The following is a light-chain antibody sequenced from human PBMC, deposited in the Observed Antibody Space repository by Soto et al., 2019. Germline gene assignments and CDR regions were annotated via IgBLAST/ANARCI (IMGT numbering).Light chain of an antibody. V-gene: IGKV2-28*01. CDR2: LGS. CDR1: QSLLHSNGYNY. CDR3: LKALQTPLT. Sequence: DIVMTQSPLSLPVIPGEPASISCRSSQSLLHSNGYNYLDWYLQKPGQSPQLLINLGSNRASGVPDRFSGSGSGTDFILKISRVEAEDVGVYYCLKALQTPLTFGGGTKVEIK. J-gene: IGKJ4*01.